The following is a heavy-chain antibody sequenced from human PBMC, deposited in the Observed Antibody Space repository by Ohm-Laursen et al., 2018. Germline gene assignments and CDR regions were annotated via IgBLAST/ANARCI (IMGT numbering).Heavy chain of an antibody. V-gene: IGHV3-33*01. Sequence: SLRLSCAASGFTFSSYGMHWVRQAPGKGLEWVAVIWYDGSNKYYADSVKGRFTISRDNSKNTLYLQMNSLRAEDTAVYYCARAQRLVASANDYWGQGTLVTVSS. CDR2: IWYDGSNK. D-gene: IGHD5-12*01. CDR3: ARAQRLVASANDY. J-gene: IGHJ4*02. CDR1: GFTFSSYG.